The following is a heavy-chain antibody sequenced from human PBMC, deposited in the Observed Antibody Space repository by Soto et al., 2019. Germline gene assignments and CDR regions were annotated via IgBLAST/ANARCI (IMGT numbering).Heavy chain of an antibody. J-gene: IGHJ5*02. CDR1: GYTFTSYG. V-gene: IGHV1-3*01. CDR2: INAANGDT. Sequence: QVQLVQSGTEVKKPGASVKVSCKASGYTFTSYGIHWVRQAPGQRLEWMGWINAANGDTKYSPKFQGRVTITRDTSASTAYMELSSLRCEDTAVYYCVRRHVSATGIDWFDPWGQGTLVTVSS. D-gene: IGHD6-13*01. CDR3: VRRHVSATGIDWFDP.